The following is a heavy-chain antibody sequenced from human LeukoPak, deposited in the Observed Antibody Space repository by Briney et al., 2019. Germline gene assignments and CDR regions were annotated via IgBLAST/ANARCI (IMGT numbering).Heavy chain of an antibody. J-gene: IGHJ5*02. CDR2: INHSRTT. V-gene: IGHV4-34*01. CDR3: ARDVDATSGWFDP. CDR1: GGSFSGYY. Sequence: SETLSLTCAVYGGSFSGYYWSWIRQPPGKGLEWIGGINHSRTTNYNPSLKSRVTISVDTSKNQFSLKLSSVTAADTAVCYCARDVDATSGWFDPWGQGTLVTVSS. D-gene: IGHD2-15*01.